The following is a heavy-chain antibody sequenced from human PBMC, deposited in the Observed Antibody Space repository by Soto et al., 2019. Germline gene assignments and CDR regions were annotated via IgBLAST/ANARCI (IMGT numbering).Heavy chain of an antibody. V-gene: IGHV3-74*01. CDR1: GFTFRSYW. CDR3: ASGGSGLIFDA. Sequence: PGVSRRLSCAAAGFTFRSYWMQWVRQAPGKGLVWVSWINSDGSSTSYADSVKGRFTISRDNAKNTLCLQVNSLRAEDTAVYYGASGGSGLIFDAGGQGTLVTDSS. J-gene: IGHJ4*02. D-gene: IGHD6-25*01. CDR2: INSDGSST.